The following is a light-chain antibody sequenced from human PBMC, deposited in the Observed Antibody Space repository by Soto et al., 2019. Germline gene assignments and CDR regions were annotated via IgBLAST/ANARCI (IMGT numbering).Light chain of an antibody. J-gene: IGLJ2*01. CDR2: DNN. Sequence: QSALTQPPSVSAAPGQKVTISCSGSSSNIGNNYVSWYQQLPGTAPKLLIYDNNKRPSGIPDPFSGSKSGTSATLGITGLQTGDEADYYCGTWDSSLSALFGGGTKLTVL. V-gene: IGLV1-51*01. CDR1: SSNIGNNY. CDR3: GTWDSSLSAL.